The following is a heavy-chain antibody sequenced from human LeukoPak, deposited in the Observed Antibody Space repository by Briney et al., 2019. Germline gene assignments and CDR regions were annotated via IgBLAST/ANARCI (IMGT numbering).Heavy chain of an antibody. Sequence: GGSLRLSCAASGFTFDDYAMHWVRQAPGKGLEWVSGISWDSGSIGYADSVKGRFTISRDKAKISLYLQMNSLRAEDMALYYCAKESAIGYFDYWGQGTLVTVSS. V-gene: IGHV3-9*03. J-gene: IGHJ4*02. CDR3: AKESAIGYFDY. CDR1: GFTFDDYA. D-gene: IGHD2-2*02. CDR2: ISWDSGSI.